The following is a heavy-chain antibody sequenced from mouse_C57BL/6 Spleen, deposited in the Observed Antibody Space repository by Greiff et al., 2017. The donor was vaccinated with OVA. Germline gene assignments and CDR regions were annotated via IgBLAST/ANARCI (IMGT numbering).Heavy chain of an antibody. CDR3: ASYYSGYYFDY. Sequence: DVQLVESGGDLVKPGGSLKLSCAASGFTFSSYGMSWVRQTPDKRLEWVATISSGGSYTYYPDSVKGRFTISRDNAKNTLYLQMSSLKSEDTAMYYCASYYSGYYFDYWGQGTTLTVSS. V-gene: IGHV5-6*01. CDR1: GFTFSSYG. J-gene: IGHJ2*01. CDR2: ISSGGSYT. D-gene: IGHD1-1*01.